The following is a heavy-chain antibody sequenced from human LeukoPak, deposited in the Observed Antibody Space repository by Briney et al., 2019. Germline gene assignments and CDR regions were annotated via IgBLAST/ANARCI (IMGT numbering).Heavy chain of an antibody. Sequence: GGSLRLSCAASGFTFSDYYMSWIRQAPGKGLEWVSYISSSGSTIYYADSVKGRFTISRDNAKNSLYLQMNSLRAEDTAVYYCARDFVPRAERPNWFDPWGQGTLVTVSS. D-gene: IGHD6-6*01. CDR3: ARDFVPRAERPNWFDP. CDR2: ISSSGSTI. V-gene: IGHV3-11*04. J-gene: IGHJ5*02. CDR1: GFTFSDYY.